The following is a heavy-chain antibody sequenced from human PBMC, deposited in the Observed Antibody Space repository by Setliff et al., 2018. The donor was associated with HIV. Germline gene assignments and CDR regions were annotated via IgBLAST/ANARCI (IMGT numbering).Heavy chain of an antibody. D-gene: IGHD3-22*01. J-gene: IGHJ4*02. Sequence: PGGSLRLSCAASGYTFSSYWMAWVRQCPGKGLEWVANIQQHGSEIHYVASVEGRFTISRDNSKNTLYLQMKSLRAEDTAVYYCAKLSHSHDSNGFTVDYWGRGTLVTVSS. V-gene: IGHV3-7*02. CDR1: GYTFSSYW. CDR3: AKLSHSHDSNGFTVDY. CDR2: IQQHGSEI.